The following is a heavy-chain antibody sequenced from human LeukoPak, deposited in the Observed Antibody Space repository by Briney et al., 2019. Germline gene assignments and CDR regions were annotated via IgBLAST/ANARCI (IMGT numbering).Heavy chain of an antibody. CDR1: GGSISSGGYY. D-gene: IGHD3-10*01. CDR3: ARAITMVRGVIKEAWFDP. V-gene: IGHV4-31*03. Sequence: PSQTLSLTCTVSGGSISSGGYYWSWIRQHPRKGLEWIGYIYYSGSTYYNPSLKSRVTISVDTSKNQSSLKLSSVTAADTAVYYCARAITMVRGVIKEAWFDPWGQGTLVTVSS. J-gene: IGHJ5*02. CDR2: IYYSGST.